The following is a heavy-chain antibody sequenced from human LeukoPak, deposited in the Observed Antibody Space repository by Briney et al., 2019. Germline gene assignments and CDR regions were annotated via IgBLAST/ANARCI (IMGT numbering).Heavy chain of an antibody. CDR2: ISAGGGST. V-gene: IGHV3-64*02. CDR3: ARGGLESPWSGYNAPDS. CDR1: GFIFSNFD. Sequence: GGSLRLSCAASGFIFSNFDMHWVRQAPGKGLEYVSSISAGGGSTYYAASVKGRFTISRDAVKDTLYLQMGSVRIEDTAVYYCARGGLESPWSGYNAPDSWGQGTLVAVSS. D-gene: IGHD3-3*01. J-gene: IGHJ4*02.